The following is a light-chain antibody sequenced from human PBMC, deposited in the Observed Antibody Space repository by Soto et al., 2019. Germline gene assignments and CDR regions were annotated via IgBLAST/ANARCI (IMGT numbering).Light chain of an antibody. CDR2: GAS. Sequence: EKVLTQSPATLSVSPGERATLSCRASQNVNSNLAWYQQKPGQAPRLLIYGASARATGIPARFSGSGSGTEFTLTISGLQSEDFAVYYCQQYHDWPRTFGQGTKVDIK. CDR1: QNVNSN. J-gene: IGKJ1*01. CDR3: QQYHDWPRT. V-gene: IGKV3-15*01.